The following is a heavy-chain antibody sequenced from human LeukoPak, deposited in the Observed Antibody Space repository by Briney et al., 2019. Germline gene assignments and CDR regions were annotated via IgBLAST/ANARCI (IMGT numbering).Heavy chain of an antibody. Sequence: ASVKASCKASGYTFTGYYMHWVRQAPGQGLEWMGWINPNSGGTNYAQKFQGRVTMTRDTSISTAYMELSRLRSDDTAVYYCARDKEYLPYYYYMDVWGKGTTVTVSS. V-gene: IGHV1-2*02. CDR3: ARDKEYLPYYYYMDV. CDR1: GYTFTGYY. J-gene: IGHJ6*03. D-gene: IGHD2-2*01. CDR2: INPNSGGT.